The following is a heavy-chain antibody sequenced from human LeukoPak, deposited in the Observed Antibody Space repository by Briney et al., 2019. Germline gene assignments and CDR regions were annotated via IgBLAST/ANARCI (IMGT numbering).Heavy chain of an antibody. CDR1: GGSISSYY. V-gene: IGHV4-59*01. Sequence: SETLSLTCTVSGGSISSYYWSWIRQPPGKGLEWIGYIYSSGSTNYNPSLKSRVTISVDTSKNQFSLKLSSVTAADTAVYYCARLKLGMLDYWGQGTLVTVSS. CDR3: ARLKLGMLDY. CDR2: IYSSGST. D-gene: IGHD6-6*01. J-gene: IGHJ4*02.